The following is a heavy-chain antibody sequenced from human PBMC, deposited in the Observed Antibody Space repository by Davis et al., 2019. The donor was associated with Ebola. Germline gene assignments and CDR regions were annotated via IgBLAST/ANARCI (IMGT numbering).Heavy chain of an antibody. J-gene: IGHJ5*02. CDR1: GGSITSNNYY. D-gene: IGHD2-21*02. CDR3: ARLFGDYDDYNWYDP. V-gene: IGHV4-39*01. Sequence: GSLRLSCTVSGGSITSNNYYWGWIRQPPGKGLEWIGGIYHSGSTYHNPSLKSRVTISVDTSRNQFSLNLSSVTAADTAVYYCARLFGDYDDYNWYDPWGQGTLVTVSS. CDR2: IYHSGST.